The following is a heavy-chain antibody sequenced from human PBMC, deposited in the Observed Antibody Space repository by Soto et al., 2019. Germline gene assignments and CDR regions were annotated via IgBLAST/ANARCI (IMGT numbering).Heavy chain of an antibody. D-gene: IGHD2-21*02. Sequence: SETLSLTCSVSGGSISSYYWSWIRQSPGKGLEWIGCAHYSGSTNYNPSLQSRVTISVDTSKNQFSLTLSSGTAADTAVYYCARHRTATRSFDYWGQGTLVTVSS. CDR3: ARHRTATRSFDY. J-gene: IGHJ4*02. CDR2: AHYSGST. V-gene: IGHV4-59*08. CDR1: GGSISSYY.